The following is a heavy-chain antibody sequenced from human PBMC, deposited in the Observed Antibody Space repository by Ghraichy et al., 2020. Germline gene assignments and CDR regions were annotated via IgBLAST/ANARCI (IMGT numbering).Heavy chain of an antibody. J-gene: IGHJ4*02. CDR1: GFTFSSYA. CDR2: ISDSGGST. CDR3: AKRGRYVVPAEGYFDY. D-gene: IGHD2-2*01. Sequence: GESLRLSCAASGFTFSSYAMSWVRQAPGKGLEWVSVISDSGGSTYYADSVQGRFTISRDNSKNTLYLQMNSLRAEDTAAYYCAKRGRYVVPAEGYFDYWGQGTLVTVSS. V-gene: IGHV3-23*01.